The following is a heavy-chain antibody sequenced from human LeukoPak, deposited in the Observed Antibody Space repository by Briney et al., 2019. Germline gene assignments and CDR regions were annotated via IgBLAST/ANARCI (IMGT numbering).Heavy chain of an antibody. J-gene: IGHJ4*02. CDR2: IYYSGNT. Sequence: PAETLSPTCTVSVGSISSSSDYWGWGRQPPGKGLEWIGSIYYSGNTYYNPSLKSRVTIYVDTSKNQFSLKLSSVTAAETDVYYCGRLHQQLFFDYWGQGTLVTVSS. D-gene: IGHD6-13*01. CDR1: VGSISSSSDY. V-gene: IGHV4-39*01. CDR3: GRLHQQLFFDY.